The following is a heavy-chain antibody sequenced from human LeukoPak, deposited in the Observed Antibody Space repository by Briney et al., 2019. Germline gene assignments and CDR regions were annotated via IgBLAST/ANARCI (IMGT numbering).Heavy chain of an antibody. CDR3: ALRITGTNRWYYYYYMGV. V-gene: IGHV1-18*01. D-gene: IGHD1-7*01. Sequence: GASVKVSCEASGYSFTTYDITWVRQPPGQGLEWMGWISANNGNTSYVQKFQGRLTMTTDMSTRTAYMELRSLRSDDTAVYYCALRITGTNRWYYYYYMGVWGKGTTVTVSS. CDR1: GYSFTTYD. CDR2: ISANNGNT. J-gene: IGHJ6*03.